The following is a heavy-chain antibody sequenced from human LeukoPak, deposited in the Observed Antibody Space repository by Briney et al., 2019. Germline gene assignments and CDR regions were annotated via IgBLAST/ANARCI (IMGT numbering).Heavy chain of an antibody. V-gene: IGHV4-39*01. CDR2: TKYGAST. CDR3: ARQGYGNGRVNWFDP. Sequence: SETLSLTCTVSGGSISSSINYWAWIRQPPGKGLEWIATTKYGASTFYNPSLRSRVTISVDTSKNQFSLKVNSVTAADTAVYYCARQGYGNGRVNWFDPWGQGNLVTVSS. D-gene: IGHD5-18*01. J-gene: IGHJ5*02. CDR1: GGSISSSINY.